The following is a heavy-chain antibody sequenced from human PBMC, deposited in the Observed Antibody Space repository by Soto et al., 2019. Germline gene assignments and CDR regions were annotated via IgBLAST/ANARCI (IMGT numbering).Heavy chain of an antibody. V-gene: IGHV1-46*03. J-gene: IGHJ5*02. Sequence: GASVKVSCKASGYTFTSYYMHWVRQAPGQGLEWMGIINPSGGSTSYAQKFQGRVTMTRDTSTSTVYMELSSLRSEDTAVYYCARGWGRYNWNYQNPRFGPWGQGTLVTVSS. CDR2: INPSGGST. CDR1: GYTFTSYY. D-gene: IGHD1-7*01. CDR3: ARGWGRYNWNYQNPRFGP.